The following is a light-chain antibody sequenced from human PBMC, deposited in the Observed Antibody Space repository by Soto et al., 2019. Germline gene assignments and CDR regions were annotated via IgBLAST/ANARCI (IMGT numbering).Light chain of an antibody. CDR2: KAS. J-gene: IGKJ1*01. CDR3: QQYNSYPWT. V-gene: IGKV1-5*03. CDR1: QSISTW. Sequence: DIQMTQSPSTLSASVGDRVTITCRASQSISTWLAWYQQKPGKAPILLIYKASNLESGVPSRFSGSGSGTEFTLTISSLQPDDFAAYYCQQYNSYPWTFGQGTNVEIK.